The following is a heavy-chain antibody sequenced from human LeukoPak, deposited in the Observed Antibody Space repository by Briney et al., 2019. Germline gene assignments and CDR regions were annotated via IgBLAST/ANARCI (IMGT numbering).Heavy chain of an antibody. CDR3: ARAGAVVYNWFDP. Sequence: ASVKVSCKASGYTFIGYYMHWVRQAPGQGLEWMGWINPNSGGTNYAQKFQGRVTMTRDTSISTAYMELSRLRSDDTAVYYCARAGAVVYNWFDPWGQGTLVTVSS. D-gene: IGHD2-15*01. CDR1: GYTFIGYY. CDR2: INPNSGGT. J-gene: IGHJ5*02. V-gene: IGHV1-2*02.